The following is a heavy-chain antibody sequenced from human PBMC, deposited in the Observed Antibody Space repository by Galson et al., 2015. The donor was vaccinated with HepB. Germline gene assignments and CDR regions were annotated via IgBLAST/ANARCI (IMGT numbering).Heavy chain of an antibody. J-gene: IGHJ4*02. V-gene: IGHV4-34*01. CDR2: INHSGST. CDR3: ARGRYGDPPFDY. D-gene: IGHD4-17*01. CDR1: GGSFSGYY. Sequence: ETLSLTCAVYGGSFSGYYWSWIRQPPGKGLEWIGEINHSGSTNYNPSLKSRVTISVDTSKNQFSLKLSSVTAADTAVYYCARGRYGDPPFDYWGQGTLVTVSS.